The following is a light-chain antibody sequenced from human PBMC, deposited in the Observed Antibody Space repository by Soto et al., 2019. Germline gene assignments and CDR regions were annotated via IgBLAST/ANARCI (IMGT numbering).Light chain of an antibody. V-gene: IGKV1-9*01. Sequence: DSHLTQFPSFVSASVGDRVAITCRASQDLGNNLVWYQQKPGKAPYLLIFDAYTLRTGVPSRFSGSVSGTEFTLTISSLQPEDGATYSCQHIHNFPLTFGGGTKVEI. J-gene: IGKJ4*01. CDR2: DAY. CDR1: QDLGNN. CDR3: QHIHNFPLT.